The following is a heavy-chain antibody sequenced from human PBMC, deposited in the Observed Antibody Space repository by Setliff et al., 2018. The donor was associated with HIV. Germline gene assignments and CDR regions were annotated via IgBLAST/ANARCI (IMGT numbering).Heavy chain of an antibody. CDR3: ARRIAYGTDYDYHYYMDV. CDR2: ISANNGAT. CDR1: GYTFTNHG. V-gene: IGHV1-18*01. J-gene: IGHJ6*03. D-gene: IGHD3-10*01. Sequence: ASVKVSCKASGYTFTNHGFSWVRQAPGQGLEWMGWISANNGATRYAQNFQERVTLTTDTSTSTAYMELRSLTSDDTAMYFCARRIAYGTDYDYHYYMDVWATGTTGTVSS.